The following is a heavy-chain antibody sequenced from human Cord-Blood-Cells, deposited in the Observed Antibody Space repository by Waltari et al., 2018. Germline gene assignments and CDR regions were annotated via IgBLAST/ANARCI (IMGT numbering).Heavy chain of an antibody. Sequence: QLQLQESGPGLVKPSETLSLTCTVSGGSISSSSYYWGWIRQPPGKGLEWIGSIYYSGSTYYNPSLKSRVTISVDTSKNQFSLKLSSVTAADTAVYYCASMRGRATIAAADTSFDYWGQGTLVTVSS. CDR2: IYYSGST. CDR3: ASMRGRATIAAADTSFDY. CDR1: GGSISSSSYY. J-gene: IGHJ4*02. V-gene: IGHV4-39*01. D-gene: IGHD6-13*01.